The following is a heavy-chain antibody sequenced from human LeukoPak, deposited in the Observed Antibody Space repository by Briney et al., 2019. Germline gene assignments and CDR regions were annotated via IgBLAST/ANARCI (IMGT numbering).Heavy chain of an antibody. CDR1: GGSISSGSYY. D-gene: IGHD5-24*01. CDR2: IYTSGST. Sequence: ASETLSLTCTVSGGSISSGSYYWSWIRQPAGKGLEWIGRIYTSGSTNYNPSLKSRVTMSVDTSKNQFSLKLSSVTAADTAVYYCARTLDGGIDPWGQGTLVTVSS. CDR3: ARTLDGGIDP. V-gene: IGHV4-61*02. J-gene: IGHJ5*02.